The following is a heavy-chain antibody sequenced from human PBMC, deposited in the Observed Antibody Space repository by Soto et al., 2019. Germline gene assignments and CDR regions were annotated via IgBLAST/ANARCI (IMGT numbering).Heavy chain of an antibody. Sequence: GESLKSSGKGSGYSFTSYWIGWVRQMPGKGLEWVGIIYPLDSDTRYSPSFQGQVTISVDRSISTAYLQWSSLKASETAMYYCARYCSSTSCYRGFDIWGQGTMVTVSS. CDR3: ARYCSSTSCYRGFDI. D-gene: IGHD2-2*02. CDR2: IYPLDSDT. J-gene: IGHJ3*02. V-gene: IGHV5-51*01. CDR1: GYSFTSYW.